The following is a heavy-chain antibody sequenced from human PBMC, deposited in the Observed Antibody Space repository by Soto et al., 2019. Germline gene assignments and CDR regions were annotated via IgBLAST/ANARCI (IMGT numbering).Heavy chain of an antibody. D-gene: IGHD6-13*01. J-gene: IGHJ3*02. V-gene: IGHV3-9*01. Sequence: PGGSLRLSCAASGFTFDDYAMHWVRQAPGKGLEWVSGISWNSGSIGYADSVKGRFTISRDNAKNSLYLQMNSLRAEDTALYYCAKAKRGIAAAGDFDIWGQGTMVTVSS. CDR2: ISWNSGSI. CDR1: GFTFDDYA. CDR3: AKAKRGIAAAGDFDI.